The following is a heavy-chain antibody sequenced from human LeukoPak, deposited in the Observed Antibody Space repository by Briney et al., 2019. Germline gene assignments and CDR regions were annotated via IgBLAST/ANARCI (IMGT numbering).Heavy chain of an antibody. V-gene: IGHV3-21*01. Sequence: GGSLRLSCAASGFTFSSYSMNWVRQAPGKGLEWVSSISSSSSYIYYADSVKGRFTISRDNAKNSLYLQMNSLRAEDTAVYYCARGLTGYCSSTSCYYLYGDAFDIWGQGTMVTVSS. CDR1: GFTFSSYS. D-gene: IGHD2-2*01. CDR2: ISSSSSYI. CDR3: ARGLTGYCSSTSCYYLYGDAFDI. J-gene: IGHJ3*02.